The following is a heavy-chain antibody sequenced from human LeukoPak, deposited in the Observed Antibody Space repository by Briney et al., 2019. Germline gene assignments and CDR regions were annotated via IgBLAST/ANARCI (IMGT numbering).Heavy chain of an antibody. V-gene: IGHV5-51*01. Sequence: GESLRISFKGSGYRFTSYWIGWVRPMPGKGLGWMGIIYPGDSYTRYSPSFQGQVTISADKSIGPAYLQWSSLKASDTAMYYCARHSPGDCGGDCYLDYWGQGTLVTVSS. CDR2: IYPGDSYT. CDR3: ARHSPGDCGGDCYLDY. CDR1: GYRFTSYW. J-gene: IGHJ4*02. D-gene: IGHD2-21*01.